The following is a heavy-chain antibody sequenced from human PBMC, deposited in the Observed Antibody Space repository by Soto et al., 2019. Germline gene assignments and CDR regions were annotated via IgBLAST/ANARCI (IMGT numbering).Heavy chain of an antibody. CDR1: GFTFSSYS. J-gene: IGHJ4*02. Sequence: EVQLVESGGGLVKPGGSLRLSCAASGFTFSSYSMNWVRQAPGKGLEWVSSISSSSSYIYYADSVKGRFTISRDNAKNSLYLQVNSLRAEDTSVDYCAREGIAAALDYWGQGTLVTVSS. V-gene: IGHV3-21*01. CDR3: AREGIAAALDY. CDR2: ISSSSSYI. D-gene: IGHD6-13*01.